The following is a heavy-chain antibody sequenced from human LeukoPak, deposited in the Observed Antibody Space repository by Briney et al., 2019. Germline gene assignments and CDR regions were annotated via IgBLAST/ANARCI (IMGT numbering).Heavy chain of an antibody. CDR2: IQTDASNT. CDR1: GFTFTTYW. J-gene: IGHJ4*02. Sequence: PGGSLRLSSAASGFTFTTYWMHWVRQVPGKGLVWVSRIQTDASNTDYADSVKGRFTISRDNAKNSLSLQMNSLRDEDTAMYYCARESRYSSDYWGQGTLVTVSS. V-gene: IGHV3-74*01. D-gene: IGHD6-13*01. CDR3: ARESRYSSDY.